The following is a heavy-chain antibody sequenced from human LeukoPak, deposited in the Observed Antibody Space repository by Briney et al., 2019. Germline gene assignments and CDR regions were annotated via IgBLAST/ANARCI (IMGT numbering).Heavy chain of an antibody. CDR1: GYTFTSYD. V-gene: IGHV1-8*01. J-gene: IGHJ6*02. CDR2: MNPNSGNT. D-gene: IGHD6-19*01. Sequence: GASVKVSCKASGYTFTSYDINWVRQATGQGLEWMGWMNPNSGNTGYAQKFQGRVTMTRNTSISTAYMELSSLRSEDTAVYYCARGGVSSGWYVGYYYYGMDVWGQGTTVTVSS. CDR3: ARGGVSSGWYVGYYYYGMDV.